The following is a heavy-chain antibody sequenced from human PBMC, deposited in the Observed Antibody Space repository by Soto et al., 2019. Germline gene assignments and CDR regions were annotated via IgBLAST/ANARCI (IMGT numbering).Heavy chain of an antibody. D-gene: IGHD6-13*01. CDR3: ARVGSIAAAGNWFDP. CDR2: INPSGGST. CDR1: GYTFASYY. V-gene: IGHV1-46*01. Sequence: ASVKVSCKASGYTFASYYMHWVRQAPGQGLEWMGIINPSGGSTSYAQKFQGRVTMTRDTSTSTVYMELSSLRSEDTAVYYCARVGSIAAAGNWFDPWGQGTLVTAPQ. J-gene: IGHJ5*02.